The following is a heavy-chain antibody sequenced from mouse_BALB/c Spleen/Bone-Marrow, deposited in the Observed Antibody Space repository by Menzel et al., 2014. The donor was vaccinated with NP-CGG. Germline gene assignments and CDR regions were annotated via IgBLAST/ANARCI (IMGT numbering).Heavy chain of an antibody. CDR3: ARALYGSSYGFAY. V-gene: IGHV5-4*02. D-gene: IGHD1-1*01. Sequence: DVMLVESGGGLVKPGGSLKLSCAASGFTFSDYYMYWVRQTPEKRLEWVATISDGGSYTYYPDSVKGRFTISRDNAKNNLYLQMSSLKSEDTAVYYCARALYGSSYGFAYWGQGTLVTVSA. CDR1: GFTFSDYY. CDR2: ISDGGSYT. J-gene: IGHJ3*01.